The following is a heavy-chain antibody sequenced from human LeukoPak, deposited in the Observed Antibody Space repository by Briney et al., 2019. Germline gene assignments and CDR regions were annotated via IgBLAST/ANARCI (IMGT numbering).Heavy chain of an antibody. CDR3: ARHSRTSSTRYSQV. Sequence: PSETLSLTCTVSGGSISSSNYFWGWTRQPPGKGPEWIGSIYHSGTTYYDPSLKSRVTISVDTSKNQFSLKLSSVTAADTAVYYCARHSRTSSTRYSQVWGQGTLVSVSS. D-gene: IGHD6-13*01. CDR2: IYHSGTT. J-gene: IGHJ1*01. V-gene: IGHV4-39*01. CDR1: GGSISSSNYF.